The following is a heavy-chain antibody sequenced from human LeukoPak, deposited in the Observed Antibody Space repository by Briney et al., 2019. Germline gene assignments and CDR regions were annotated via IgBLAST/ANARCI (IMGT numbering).Heavy chain of an antibody. CDR2: ISAYNGNT. CDR3: ARSQSGSYYQALDY. V-gene: IGHV1-18*01. Sequence: APVKVSCKASGYTFTSYGISWVRQAPGQGLEWMGWISAYNGNTNYAQKLQGRVTMTTDTSTSTAYMELRSLRSDDTAVYYCARSQSGSYYQALDYWGQGTLVTVSS. D-gene: IGHD1-26*01. CDR1: GYTFTSYG. J-gene: IGHJ4*02.